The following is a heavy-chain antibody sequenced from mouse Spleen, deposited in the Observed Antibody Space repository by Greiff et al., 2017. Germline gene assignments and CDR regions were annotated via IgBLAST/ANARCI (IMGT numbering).Heavy chain of an antibody. CDR1: GYAFSSYW. CDR3: ARKGVARYYFDY. D-gene: IGHD1-1*01. CDR2: IYPGDGDT. V-gene: IGHV1-80*01. J-gene: IGHJ2*01. Sequence: QVQLQQSGAELVKPGASVKISCKASGYAFSSYWMNWVKQRPGKGLEWIGQIYPGDGDTNYNGKFKGKATLTADKSSSTAYMQLSSLTSEDSAVYFCARKGVARYYFDYWGQGTTLTVSS.